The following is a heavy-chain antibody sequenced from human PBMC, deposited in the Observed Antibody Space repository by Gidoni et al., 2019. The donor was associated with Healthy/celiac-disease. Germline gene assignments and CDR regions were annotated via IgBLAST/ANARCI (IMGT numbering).Heavy chain of an antibody. CDR1: GFTFDGYA. CDR3: AKDSAVAGTHYFDY. J-gene: IGHJ4*02. D-gene: IGHD6-19*01. V-gene: IGHV3-9*01. CDR2: ISWNSGSI. Sequence: EVQLVESGGGLVQPGRSLRLSCAASGFTFDGYAIHWLRQAPGKGLEWVSGISWNSGSIGYADSVKGRFTISRDNAKNSLYLQMNSLRAEDTALYYCAKDSAVAGTHYFDYWGQGTLVTVSS.